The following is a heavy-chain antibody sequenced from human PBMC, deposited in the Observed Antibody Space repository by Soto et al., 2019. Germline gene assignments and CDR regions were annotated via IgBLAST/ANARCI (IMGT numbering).Heavy chain of an antibody. CDR2: ISAYNGNT. J-gene: IGHJ3*02. V-gene: IGHV1-18*01. Sequence: ASVKVSCKASGYTFTSYGISWVRQAPGQGLEWMGWISAYNGNTNYAQKLQGRVTMTTDTSTSTAYMELRSLRSDDTAVYYCARVGFFNYYDSTWAFDIWGQGTMVTVSS. CDR3: ARVGFFNYYDSTWAFDI. D-gene: IGHD3-22*01. CDR1: GYTFTSYG.